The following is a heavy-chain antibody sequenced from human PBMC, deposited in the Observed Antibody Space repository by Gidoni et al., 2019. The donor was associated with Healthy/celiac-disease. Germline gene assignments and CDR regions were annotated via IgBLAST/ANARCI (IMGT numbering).Heavy chain of an antibody. CDR1: VVSFSDYY. CDR2: INHSGST. CDR3: ARIRRGVRRPFDY. D-gene: IGHD3-10*01. V-gene: IGHV4-34*01. Sequence: QVQLQQWGAGLLKPSATLSLTCAVYVVSFSDYYWSWLRQPPGKGLEWIGEINHSGSTNYNPSLKSRVTISVDTSKNQFSLKLSSVTAADTAVYYCARIRRGVRRPFDYWGQGTLVTVSS. J-gene: IGHJ4*02.